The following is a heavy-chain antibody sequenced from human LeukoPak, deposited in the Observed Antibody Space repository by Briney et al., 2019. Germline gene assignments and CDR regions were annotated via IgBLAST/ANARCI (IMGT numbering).Heavy chain of an antibody. CDR2: ISWNSGSI. D-gene: IGHD5-18*01. CDR3: AKDRFSDQVGDVDTAMVSPFGY. V-gene: IGHV3-9*01. CDR1: GFTFDDYA. J-gene: IGHJ4*02. Sequence: GGSLRLSCAASGFTFDDYAMHWVRQAPGKGLEWVSGISWNSGSIGYADSVKGRFTISRDNAKNSLYLQMNSLRAEDTALYYCAKDRFSDQVGDVDTAMVSPFGYWGQGTLVTVSS.